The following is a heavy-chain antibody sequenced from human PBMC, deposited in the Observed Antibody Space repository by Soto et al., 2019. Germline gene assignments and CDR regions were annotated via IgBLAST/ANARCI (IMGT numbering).Heavy chain of an antibody. CDR2: IYDGGRT. V-gene: IGHV4-30-4*01. CDR3: ARGPSGDKVDS. CDR1: GGSISTVDYW. D-gene: IGHD7-27*01. Sequence: QVQLQESGPGLVKPSQTLSLTCTVSGGSISTVDYWWSWIRQSPDMGLEWIGHIYDGGRTYNDPSLERRLPMSVDTSKSQLSLPLSSVSAADTAVYYCARGPSGDKVDSWGQGTLVTVSS. J-gene: IGHJ4*02.